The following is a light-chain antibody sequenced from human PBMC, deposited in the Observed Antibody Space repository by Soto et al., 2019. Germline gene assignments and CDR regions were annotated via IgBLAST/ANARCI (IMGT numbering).Light chain of an antibody. Sequence: EIVMTQSPATLSVSPGERATLSCRASRSVSSNLAWYQQKPGQAPRLLMYGASTRATGIPARFSGSGSGTEFHLTISSLQSEDFAGYYCQQYNNGPPYTFGQGTKREIK. V-gene: IGKV3-15*01. CDR1: RSVSSN. CDR3: QQYNNGPPYT. J-gene: IGKJ2*01. CDR2: GAS.